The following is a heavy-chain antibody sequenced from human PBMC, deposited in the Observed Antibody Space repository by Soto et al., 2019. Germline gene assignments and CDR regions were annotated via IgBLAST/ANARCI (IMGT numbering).Heavy chain of an antibody. CDR2: ISAYNGNT. V-gene: IGHV1-18*04. Sequence: ASVKVSCKASGYTFTSYGISWVRQAPGQGLEWMGWISAYNGNTNYAQKLQGRVTMTTDTSTSTAYMELRSLRSDDTAVYYCARDLVYSSGWRGPGYYYGMDVWGQGTTVTVSS. CDR1: GYTFTSYG. CDR3: ARDLVYSSGWRGPGYYYGMDV. D-gene: IGHD6-25*01. J-gene: IGHJ6*02.